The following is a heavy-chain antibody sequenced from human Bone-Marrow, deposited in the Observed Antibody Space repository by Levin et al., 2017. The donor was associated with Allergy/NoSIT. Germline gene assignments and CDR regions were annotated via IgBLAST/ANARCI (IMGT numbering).Heavy chain of an antibody. CDR3: AKDVYDYNGRGPWRWLDQ. V-gene: IGHV3-30*18. Sequence: GGSLRLSCAASGFAFSVYGMHWVRQAPGKGLEWVALISYDGSLEYYADSVKGRFTISRDNSKNTLYLQMNSLRAGDTAVYYCAKDVYDYNGRGPWRWLDQWGQGTLVSASS. D-gene: IGHD5/OR15-5a*01. CDR1: GFAFSVYG. CDR2: ISYDGSLE. J-gene: IGHJ5*02.